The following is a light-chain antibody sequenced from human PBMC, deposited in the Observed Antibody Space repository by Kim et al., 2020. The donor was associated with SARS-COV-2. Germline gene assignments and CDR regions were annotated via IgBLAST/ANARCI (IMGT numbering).Light chain of an antibody. Sequence: SSELTQDPAVSMALGQTVRITCQGDSLKTYYATWYQQKPGQAPIVVIYGKNNRPSGIPDRFSGSSSGNTASLTVTGAQAVDEADYYCNSRDNSGDHVVFGGGTQLTVL. CDR3: NSRDNSGDHVV. CDR1: SLKTYY. J-gene: IGLJ2*01. V-gene: IGLV3-19*01. CDR2: GKN.